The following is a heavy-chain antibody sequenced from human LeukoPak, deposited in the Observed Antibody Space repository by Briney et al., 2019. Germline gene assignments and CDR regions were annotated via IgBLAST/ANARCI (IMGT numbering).Heavy chain of an antibody. CDR2: INPNNGGT. V-gene: IGHV1-2*06. Sequence: GSSGKVSCKASGDTFTGYYMHWVRQAPGQGLEWMGQINPNNGGTNYAQKFQGRVTMTRDTSISTAYMELSRLRSDDTAVYYCARDIYCSCTSCHGNDFDYRGQGTLVTVSS. J-gene: IGHJ4*02. CDR3: ARDIYCSCTSCHGNDFDY. D-gene: IGHD2-2*01. CDR1: GDTFTGYY.